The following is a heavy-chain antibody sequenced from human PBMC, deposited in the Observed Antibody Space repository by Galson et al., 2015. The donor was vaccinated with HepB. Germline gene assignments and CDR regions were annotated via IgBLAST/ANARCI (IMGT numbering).Heavy chain of an antibody. V-gene: IGHV1-24*01. Sequence: SVKVSCKVSGYTLTELSMHWVRQAPGKGLEWMGGFDPEDGETIYAQKFQGRVTMTEDTSTDTAYMELSSLRSEDTAVYYCATDVMVRGVIMGPAYYYYGMDVWGQGTTVTVSS. CDR2: FDPEDGET. CDR1: GYTLTELS. D-gene: IGHD3-10*01. J-gene: IGHJ6*02. CDR3: ATDVMVRGVIMGPAYYYYGMDV.